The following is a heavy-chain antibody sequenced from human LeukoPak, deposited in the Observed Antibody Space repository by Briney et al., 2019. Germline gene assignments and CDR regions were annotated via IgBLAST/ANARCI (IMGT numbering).Heavy chain of an antibody. J-gene: IGHJ3*02. CDR2: IYTSGST. D-gene: IGHD1-1*01. Sequence: SETPSLTCTVSGGSLSSYYWSWIRQPAGKGLEWIGRIYTSGSTNYNPSLKSRVTTSVDTSKNQFSLTLCSVTAADTAVYYCARPRNAWSPMGAFDIWGQGTMVTVSS. CDR3: ARPRNAWSPMGAFDI. V-gene: IGHV4-4*07. CDR1: GGSLSSYY.